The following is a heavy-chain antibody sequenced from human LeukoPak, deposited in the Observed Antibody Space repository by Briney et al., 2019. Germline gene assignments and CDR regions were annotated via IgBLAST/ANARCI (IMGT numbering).Heavy chain of an antibody. CDR3: ARDRAAAGRGFDY. J-gene: IGHJ4*02. CDR1: GGSISSSNW. CDR2: IYHSGST. D-gene: IGHD6-13*01. V-gene: IGHV4-4*02. Sequence: SETLSLTCAVSGGSISSSNWWSWVRQPPGKGLEWIGEIYHSGSTNYNPSLKSRVTISVDKSKNQFSLKLSSVTAADTAVYYCARDRAAAGRGFDYWGQGTLVTVSS.